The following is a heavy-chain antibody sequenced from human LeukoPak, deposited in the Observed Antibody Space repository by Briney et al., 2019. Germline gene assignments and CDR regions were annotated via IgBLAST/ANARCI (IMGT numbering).Heavy chain of an antibody. J-gene: IGHJ4*02. CDR1: GNSFNNAW. V-gene: IGHV3-15*01. D-gene: IGHD3-10*01. CDR2: IKSKADGGTT. CDR3: TTYGSGSCLD. Sequence: GGTLRLSCAASGNSFNNAWMSWVREPPGKGLEWVGRIKSKADGGTTDYAAPVKGRFTISRDESKITLYLQMNSLKTEDTAIYYCTTYGSGSCLDWGQGTLVTVSS.